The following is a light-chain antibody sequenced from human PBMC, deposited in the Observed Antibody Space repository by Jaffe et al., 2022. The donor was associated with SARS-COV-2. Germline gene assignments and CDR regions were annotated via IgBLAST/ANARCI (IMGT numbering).Light chain of an antibody. CDR1: QGISNY. CDR2: AAS. V-gene: IGKV1-9*01. Sequence: DIQLTQSPSFLSASIGDRVTITCRASQGISNYLAWYQQEPGKAPNLLIYAASTLQSGVPSRFSGSGSGTEFTLTISSLQPEDFATYYCQQLNDYPITFGQGTRLEIK. J-gene: IGKJ5*01. CDR3: QQLNDYPIT.